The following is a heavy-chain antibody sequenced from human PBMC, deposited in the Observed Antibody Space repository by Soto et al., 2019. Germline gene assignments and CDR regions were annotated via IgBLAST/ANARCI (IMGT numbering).Heavy chain of an antibody. CDR3: AKKYSAYVGGSPLDY. CDR1: GFTFNKCA. Sequence: EVQLLESGGGLVQPGGSLSLSCAASGFTFNKCAMSWVRQAPGKGLEWVSGLSGSGGSKYYADSVRGRFTISRDNSKNTLYLQLNSLRADDTALYYCAKKYSAYVGGSPLDYWGQGTLVTVSS. CDR2: LSGSGGSK. J-gene: IGHJ4*02. V-gene: IGHV3-23*01. D-gene: IGHD5-12*01.